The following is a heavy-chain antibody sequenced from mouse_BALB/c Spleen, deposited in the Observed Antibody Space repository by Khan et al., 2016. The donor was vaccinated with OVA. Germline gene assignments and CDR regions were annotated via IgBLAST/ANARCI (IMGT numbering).Heavy chain of an antibody. CDR2: VSSGGSYT. V-gene: IGHV5-9-3*01. Sequence: EVELVESGGGLVKPGGSLKLSCAASGFTFNNYAMSWVRQTPEKRLEWVATVSSGGSYTYYPDSVKGRFTISRDNAKNTLYLQMSSLRSEDTAMYDCASQGGIYDGPFDYWGQGTTLTVSS. J-gene: IGHJ2*01. CDR3: ASQGGIYDGPFDY. D-gene: IGHD2-3*01. CDR1: GFTFNNYA.